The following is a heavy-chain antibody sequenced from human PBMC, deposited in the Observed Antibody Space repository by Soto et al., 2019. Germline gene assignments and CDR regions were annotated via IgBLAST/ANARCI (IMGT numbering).Heavy chain of an antibody. V-gene: IGHV3-33*01. CDR2: ILNDGSNR. CDR3: ARDDEYSGNGMDV. J-gene: IGHJ6*02. CDR1: GFAFSNYG. D-gene: IGHD3-10*01. Sequence: QVQLVESGGGVVQPGRSLTLSCAASGFAFSNYGMHWVRQAPGKGLEWVAVILNDGSNRYHADSVKDRFTISRDNSKNTLYLQMNSLRAEDTDVYYCARDDEYSGNGMDVWGQGTTVTVS.